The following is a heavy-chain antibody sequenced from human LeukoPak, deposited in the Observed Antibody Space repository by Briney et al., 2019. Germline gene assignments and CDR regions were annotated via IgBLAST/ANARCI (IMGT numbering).Heavy chain of an antibody. Sequence: SVKVSCKASGGTFSSYAISWVRQAPGQGLEWMGGIIPIFGTANYAQKFQGRVTITADKSTSTAYMELSSLRSEDTAVYYCASMRLDCSGGSCYVDHYYYGMDVWGKGTTVTVSS. CDR2: IIPIFGTA. J-gene: IGHJ6*04. D-gene: IGHD2-15*01. CDR1: GGTFSSYA. CDR3: ASMRLDCSGGSCYVDHYYYGMDV. V-gene: IGHV1-69*06.